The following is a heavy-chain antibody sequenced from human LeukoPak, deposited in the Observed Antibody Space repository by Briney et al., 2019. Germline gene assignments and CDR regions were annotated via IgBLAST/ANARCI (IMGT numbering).Heavy chain of an antibody. CDR1: GYPFNTYD. CDR2: MNPNSGNT. D-gene: IGHD4-17*01. J-gene: IGHJ6*02. V-gene: IGHV1-8*01. CDR3: ASEKSVKREGVYYYYGITV. Sequence: ASVKVSCKASGYPFNTYDINWVRQATGQGLEWMGWMNPNSGNTNCAQKFKGRVTMTRDTAMGTAYMELSSLTSEDTAVYYRASEKSVKREGVYYYYGITVWGQGTTVTVSS.